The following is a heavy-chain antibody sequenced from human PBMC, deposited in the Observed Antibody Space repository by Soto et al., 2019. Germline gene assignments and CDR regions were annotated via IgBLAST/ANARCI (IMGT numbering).Heavy chain of an antibody. CDR3: ARLYTSGWYLDH. D-gene: IGHD6-19*01. CDR1: GFTFSSYS. J-gene: IGHJ4*02. CDR2: ITRSSSPI. Sequence: GESLKISCAASGFTFSSYSMKWVRQAPGKGLEWISYITRSSSPIYYADSVKGRFTASRDNGKNSLYLQMNSLRDEDTAVYYCARLYTSGWYLDHRGLGTLVTVSS. V-gene: IGHV3-48*02.